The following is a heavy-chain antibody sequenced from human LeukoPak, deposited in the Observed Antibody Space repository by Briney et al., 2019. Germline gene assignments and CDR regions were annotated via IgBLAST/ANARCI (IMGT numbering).Heavy chain of an antibody. J-gene: IGHJ5*02. D-gene: IGHD6-13*01. CDR1: GYTFTSYD. CDR2: MNPNSGNT. V-gene: IGHV1-8*01. CDR3: ARKNVAAAGRNWFDP. Sequence: ASVKVSCKASGYTFTSYDINWVRQATGLGLEWMGWMNPNSGNTGYAQKFQGRVTMTRNTSISTAYMELSSLRSEDTAVYYCARKNVAAAGRNWFDPWGQGTLVTVPS.